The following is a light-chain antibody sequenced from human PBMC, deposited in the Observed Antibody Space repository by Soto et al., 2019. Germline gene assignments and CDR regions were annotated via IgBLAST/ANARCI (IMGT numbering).Light chain of an antibody. CDR3: CSYAGSYTFEDVV. Sequence: QSVLTQPRSVSGSPGQSVTISCTGTSSDVGGYNYVSWYQQHPGKAPKLMIYDVSKRPSGVPDRFSGSKSGNTASLTISGLQAEYEADYYCCSYAGSYTFEDVVFGGGTKLTVL. CDR2: DVS. J-gene: IGLJ2*01. CDR1: SSDVGGYNY. V-gene: IGLV2-11*01.